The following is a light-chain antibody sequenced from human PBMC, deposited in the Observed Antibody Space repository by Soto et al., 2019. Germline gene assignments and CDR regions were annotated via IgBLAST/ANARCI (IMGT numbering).Light chain of an antibody. Sequence: EIVMTQSPATLSVSPGERATLSCRPSQSVSTYLAWYQQRPGQAPRLLIYGASSRATGIPDRFSGSGSGTDFTLTISRLEPEDFAVYYCQQYGSSPRTFGQGTKVDIK. CDR1: QSVSTY. CDR3: QQYGSSPRT. CDR2: GAS. J-gene: IGKJ1*01. V-gene: IGKV3-20*01.